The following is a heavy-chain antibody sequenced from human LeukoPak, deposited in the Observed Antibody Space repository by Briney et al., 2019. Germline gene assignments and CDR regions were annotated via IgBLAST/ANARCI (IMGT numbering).Heavy chain of an antibody. Sequence: ASVKVSCKASGYTFTNYDISWVRQAPGQGLEWMGWISSYNGNTNYAQRLQGRVTMTTDTSTGTAYMELRSLRSDDTAVYYCARDGMGYYDGSTYSYYFDYWGQGTLVTVSS. CDR3: ARDGMGYYDGSTYSYYFDY. V-gene: IGHV1-18*01. CDR1: GYTFTNYD. CDR2: ISSYNGNT. D-gene: IGHD3-22*01. J-gene: IGHJ4*02.